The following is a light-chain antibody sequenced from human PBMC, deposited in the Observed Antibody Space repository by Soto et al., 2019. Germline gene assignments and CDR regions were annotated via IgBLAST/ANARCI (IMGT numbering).Light chain of an antibody. CDR2: DAS. CDR1: HSVSSNY. Sequence: EIVLTQSPATLSLSPGERATLSCGASHSVSSNYVAWYQQKPGLAPRLLFYDASTRATGVPGSFSGSGSGTDFTLTISRLQPEDFAVYYCQQYGRPPLTFGGGTKLEIK. V-gene: IGKV3D-20*01. J-gene: IGKJ4*01. CDR3: QQYGRPPLT.